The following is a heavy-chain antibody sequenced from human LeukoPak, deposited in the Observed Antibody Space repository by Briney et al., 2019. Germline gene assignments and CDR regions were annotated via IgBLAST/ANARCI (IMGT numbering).Heavy chain of an antibody. Sequence: GGSLRLSCAASGFTFSSYSMNWVRQAPGKGLEWVSSISSSSSYIYYADSVKGRFTISRDNAKNSLYLQMNSLRAEDTAVYYCARDRVEKLEHKTDDAFDIWGQGTMVTVSS. CDR2: ISSSSSYI. D-gene: IGHD1/OR15-1a*01. V-gene: IGHV3-21*01. J-gene: IGHJ3*02. CDR1: GFTFSSYS. CDR3: ARDRVEKLEHKTDDAFDI.